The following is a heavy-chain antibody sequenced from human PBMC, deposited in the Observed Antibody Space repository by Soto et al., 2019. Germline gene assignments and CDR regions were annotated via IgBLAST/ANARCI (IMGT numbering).Heavy chain of an antibody. CDR1: GDTFTKYG. CDR2: ISGYNGNT. V-gene: IGHV1-18*01. CDR3: AKNGQPPYYYYGMDV. D-gene: IGHD2-8*01. J-gene: IGHJ6*02. Sequence: GASVKVSCKASGDTFTKYGISWVRQAPGQGLEWMGWISGYNGNTNYAQKYQGRITMTIDTSTTTAYMELGSLTSDDTAVYYCAKNGQPPYYYYGMDVWGQGTTVTVSS.